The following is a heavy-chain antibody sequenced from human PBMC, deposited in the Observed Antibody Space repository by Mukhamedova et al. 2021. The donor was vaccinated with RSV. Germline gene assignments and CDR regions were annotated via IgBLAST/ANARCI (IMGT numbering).Heavy chain of an antibody. CDR3: ARETYCSSTSCYFPRDAFDI. Sequence: IYYADSVKGRFTISRDNAKNSLYLQMNSLRAEDTAVYYCARETYCSSTSCYFPRDAFDIWRQGTMVTVSS. J-gene: IGHJ3*02. CDR2: I. D-gene: IGHD2-2*01. V-gene: IGHV3-21*01.